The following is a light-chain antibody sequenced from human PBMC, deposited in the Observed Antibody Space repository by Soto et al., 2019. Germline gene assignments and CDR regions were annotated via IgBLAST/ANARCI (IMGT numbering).Light chain of an antibody. V-gene: IGLV7-43*01. CDR3: LIYYGDGWV. CDR2: STM. CDR1: TGAVTSDYY. J-gene: IGLJ3*02. Sequence: QTVVTQEPSLTVSLGGTVTLTCASSTGAVTSDYYPNWFQQRPGQAPTVLIYSTMNKHSWTPARFSGSLLGGKAALTLSGAQPEDEADYYCLIYYGDGWVFGGGTKLTVL.